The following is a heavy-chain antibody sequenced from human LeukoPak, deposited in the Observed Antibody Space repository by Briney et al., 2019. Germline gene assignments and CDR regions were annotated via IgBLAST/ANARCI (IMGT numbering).Heavy chain of an antibody. CDR3: ARGASGTLYDAFDI. CDR2: IYYSGTT. Sequence: PSETLSLTCTVSGGSISTYYWSWIRQPPGEGLEWIGSIYYSGTTHSNPSLKSRATISVDTSKNHLSLKVNSVTAADTAVYYCARGASGTLYDAFDIWGQGTMVTVSS. J-gene: IGHJ3*02. D-gene: IGHD1-26*01. CDR1: GGSISTYY. V-gene: IGHV4-59*01.